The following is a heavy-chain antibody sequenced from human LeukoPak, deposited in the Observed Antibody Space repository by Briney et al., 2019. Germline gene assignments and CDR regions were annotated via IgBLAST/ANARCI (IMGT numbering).Heavy chain of an antibody. Sequence: ASVKVSCKASGYTFTSYGVSWVRQAPGQGLEWMGWISAYNGNTNYAQKLQGRVTMTTDTSTSTAYMELRSLRSDDTAVYYCATTYYYDSSGQNWFDPWGQGTLVTVSS. CDR2: ISAYNGNT. CDR1: GYTFTSYG. CDR3: ATTYYYDSSGQNWFDP. J-gene: IGHJ5*02. D-gene: IGHD3-22*01. V-gene: IGHV1-18*01.